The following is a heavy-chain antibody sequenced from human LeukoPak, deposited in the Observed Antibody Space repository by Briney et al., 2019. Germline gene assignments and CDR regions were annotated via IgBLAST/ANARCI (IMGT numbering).Heavy chain of an antibody. CDR1: GFTFSNYA. Sequence: GGSLRLSCAASGFTFSNYAVSWVRQAPGKGLEWVSAISGSGGSTYYADSVKGRFTISRDNSKNTLYLQMNSLRVEDTAIHYCAKDGDSGGYYVLYYFNYWGQGTLITVSS. D-gene: IGHD3-22*01. J-gene: IGHJ4*02. CDR2: ISGSGGST. CDR3: AKDGDSGGYYVLYYFNY. V-gene: IGHV3-23*01.